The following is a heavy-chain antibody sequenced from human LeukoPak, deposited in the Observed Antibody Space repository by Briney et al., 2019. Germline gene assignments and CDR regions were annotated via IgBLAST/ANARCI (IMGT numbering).Heavy chain of an antibody. CDR2: MNPNSGNT. Sequence: ASVKVSCKASGYTFTSYDIHWVRQATGQGLEWMGWMNPNSGNTGYAQKFQGRVTMTRNTSISTAYMELSSLRSEDTAVYYCARGYIYSGYDWPYWGQGTLVTVSS. CDR1: GYTFTSYD. V-gene: IGHV1-8*01. J-gene: IGHJ4*02. D-gene: IGHD5-12*01. CDR3: ARGYIYSGYDWPY.